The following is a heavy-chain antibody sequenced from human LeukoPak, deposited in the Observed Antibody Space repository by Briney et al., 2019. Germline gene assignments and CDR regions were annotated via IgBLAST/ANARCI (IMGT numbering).Heavy chain of an antibody. CDR3: AKDRITIFGSVYYYMDV. CDR2: IGVGGST. V-gene: IGHV3-23*01. CDR1: GFTFSNYA. J-gene: IGHJ6*03. D-gene: IGHD3-3*01. Sequence: GGSLRLSCAASGFTFSNYAINWVRQAPGKGLEWVSVIGVGGSTYYADSVKGRFTISRDNSKNTLYLQMNSLRAEDTAVYYCAKDRITIFGSVYYYMDVWGKGTTVTVSS.